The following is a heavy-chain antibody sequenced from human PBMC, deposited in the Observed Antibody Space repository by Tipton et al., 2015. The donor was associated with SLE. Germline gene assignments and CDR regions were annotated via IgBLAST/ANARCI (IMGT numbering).Heavy chain of an antibody. CDR3: ARGGIAVAGLWFDP. V-gene: IGHV4-34*01. CDR2: IYHSGST. CDR1: GGSFSGYY. D-gene: IGHD6-19*01. J-gene: IGHJ5*02. Sequence: GLVKPSETLSLTCAVYGGSFSGYYWGWIRQPPGKGLEWIGSIYHSGSTYYNPSLKSRVTISVDTSKNQFSLKRSSVTAADTAVYYCARGGIAVAGLWFDPWGQGTLVTVSS.